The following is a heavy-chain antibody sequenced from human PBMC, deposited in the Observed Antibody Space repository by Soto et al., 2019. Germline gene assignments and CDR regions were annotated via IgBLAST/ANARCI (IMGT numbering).Heavy chain of an antibody. V-gene: IGHV5-10-1*01. D-gene: IGHD3-16*01. CDR2: IDPIDSYT. CDR3: SRRAHMSRRGETFSYYYYGMDV. J-gene: IGHJ6*02. CDR1: GYSFTSYW. Sequence: PGESLKISCKGSGYSFTSYWISWVRQMPGKGLERMGRIDPIDSYTNYSPSFQGHVTISADKSISTAYLQLSSLKASDTAMYYCSRRAHMSRRGETFSYYYYGMDVWGQGTTVTVSS.